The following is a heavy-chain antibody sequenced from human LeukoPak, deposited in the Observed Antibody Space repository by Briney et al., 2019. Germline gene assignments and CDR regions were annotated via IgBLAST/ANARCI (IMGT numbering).Heavy chain of an antibody. CDR1: GFTFSSYG. V-gene: IGHV3-33*01. CDR3: ARGFSSSWYAVGY. D-gene: IGHD6-13*01. CDR2: IWYDGSNK. J-gene: IGHJ4*02. Sequence: GGSLRLSCAASGFTFSSYGMHWVRQAPGKGLEWVAVIWYDGSNKYYADSVKGRFTISRDNSKNTLYLQMNSLRAEDTAVYYFARGFSSSWYAVGYWGQGTLVTVSS.